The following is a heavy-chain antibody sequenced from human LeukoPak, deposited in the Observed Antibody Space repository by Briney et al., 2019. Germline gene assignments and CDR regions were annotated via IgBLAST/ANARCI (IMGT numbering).Heavy chain of an antibody. CDR3: ASRRDFGVVTEY. V-gene: IGHV3-23*01. CDR2: ISGSGGST. CDR1: GFTFSSYG. J-gene: IGHJ4*02. D-gene: IGHD3-3*01. Sequence: GGSLRLSCAASGFTFSSYGMSWVRQAPGKGLEWVSTISGSGGSTYYADSVKGRFTISRDNSKNTLYLQMNSLGAEDTAVYYCASRRDFGVVTEYWGQGTLVTVSS.